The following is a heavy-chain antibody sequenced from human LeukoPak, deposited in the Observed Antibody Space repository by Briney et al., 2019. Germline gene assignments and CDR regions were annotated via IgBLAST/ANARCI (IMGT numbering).Heavy chain of an antibody. CDR2: ISGSGGST. CDR3: ARADVLRFLENY. Sequence: HPGGSLRLSCAASGFTFSSYAMSWVRQAPGKGLEWVSAISGSGGSTYYADSVKGRFTISRDNSKNTLYLQMNSLRAEDTAVYYCARADVLRFLENYWGQGTLVTVSS. CDR1: GFTFSSYA. J-gene: IGHJ4*02. D-gene: IGHD3-3*01. V-gene: IGHV3-23*01.